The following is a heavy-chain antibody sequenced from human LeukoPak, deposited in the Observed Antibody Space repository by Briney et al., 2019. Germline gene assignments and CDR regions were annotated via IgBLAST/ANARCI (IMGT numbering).Heavy chain of an antibody. CDR2: FSGSDGSA. J-gene: IGHJ4*02. CDR1: GFTVSTYD. Sequence: PGGSLRLSCAASGFTVSTYDMSWVRQAPGKGPEWVSGFSGSDGSAYYADSVKGRFTISRDNSKNTLYLQINSLRADDTAVYYCARGAFDWGQGTLVTVSS. V-gene: IGHV3-23*01. CDR3: ARGAFD.